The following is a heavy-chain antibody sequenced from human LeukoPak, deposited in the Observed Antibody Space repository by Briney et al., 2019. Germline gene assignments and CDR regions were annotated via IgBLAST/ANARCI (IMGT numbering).Heavy chain of an antibody. CDR1: GFTFSSYT. D-gene: IGHD3-9*01. CDR2: ISSSSSSYI. J-gene: IGHJ3*02. Sequence: GGSLRLSCAAPGFTFSSYTMNWVRQAPGKGLEWVSSISSSSSSYIYYADSVKGRFTISRDNAKNSLYLQMNSLRAEDTAVYYCARDTYDILTGYYKWGFDIWGQGTMVTVSS. V-gene: IGHV3-21*06. CDR3: ARDTYDILTGYYKWGFDI.